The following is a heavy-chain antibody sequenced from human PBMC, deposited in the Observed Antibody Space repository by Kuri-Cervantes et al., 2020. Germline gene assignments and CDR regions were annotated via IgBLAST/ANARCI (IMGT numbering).Heavy chain of an antibody. Sequence: GESLKISCAASGFTVSSNYMSWVRQAPGKGLEWVSVIYSGGSTYYADSVKGRFTISRDNSKNTLYLQMNSLRAEDTAVYYCARESIAVAGTVWLPTYYYYYGMDVWGQGTTVTVSS. CDR1: GFTVSSNY. CDR3: ARESIAVAGTVWLPTYYYYYGMDV. V-gene: IGHV3-53*01. J-gene: IGHJ6*02. CDR2: IYSGGST. D-gene: IGHD6-19*01.